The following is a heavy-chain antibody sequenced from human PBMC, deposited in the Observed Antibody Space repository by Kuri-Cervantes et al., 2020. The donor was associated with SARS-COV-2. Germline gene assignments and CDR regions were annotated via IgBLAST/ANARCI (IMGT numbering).Heavy chain of an antibody. V-gene: IGHV3-48*01. D-gene: IGHD2-2*01. CDR3: AREGPTATLYP. J-gene: IGHJ5*02. CDR1: GFTFSSYW. CDR2: ISSSSSTI. Sequence: GGSLRLSCAASGFTFSSYWMHWVRQAPGKGLEWVSYISSSSSTIYYADSVKGRFTISRDNAKNSLYLQMNSLRAEDTAVYYCAREGPTATLYPWGQGTLVTVSS.